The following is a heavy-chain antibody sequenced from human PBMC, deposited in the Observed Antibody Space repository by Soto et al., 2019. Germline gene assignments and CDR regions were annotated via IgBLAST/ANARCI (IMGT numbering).Heavy chain of an antibody. J-gene: IGHJ2*01. V-gene: IGHV1-2*04. Sequence: QVQLVQSGAEVKKPGASVKVSCKASGYTFTGYYMHWVRQAPGQGLEWMGWINPNSGGTNYAQKFQGWVTMTRDTSISTAYMELSRLRSDDTAVYYCARDYRYCSGGSCSTVYPRGWYFDLWGRGTLVTVSS. CDR3: ARDYRYCSGGSCSTVYPRGWYFDL. CDR1: GYTFTGYY. CDR2: INPNSGGT. D-gene: IGHD2-15*01.